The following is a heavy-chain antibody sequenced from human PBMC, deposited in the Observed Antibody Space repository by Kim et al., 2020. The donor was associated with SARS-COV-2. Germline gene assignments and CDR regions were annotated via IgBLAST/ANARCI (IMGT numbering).Heavy chain of an antibody. V-gene: IGHV3-33*01. J-gene: IGHJ4*02. D-gene: IGHD6-19*01. Sequence: KNHAETVKGRFTSTRENSKNTLYLQMNSLGAEDTAVYYCARDLAVAGTEDYWGQGTLVTVSS. CDR3: ARDLAVAGTEDY. CDR2: K.